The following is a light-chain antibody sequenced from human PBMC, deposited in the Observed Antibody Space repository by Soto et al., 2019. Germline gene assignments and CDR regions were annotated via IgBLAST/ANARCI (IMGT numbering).Light chain of an antibody. CDR3: QQYGSSSWT. V-gene: IGKV3-20*01. CDR2: GAS. J-gene: IGKJ1*01. CDR1: QSVSSNY. Sequence: DIVLTQSPGTLSLSPGERATLSCRASQSVSSNYLAWYQQKPGQAPRLLIHGASTRATGVPDRFSGSGSGTDFTLTISSLEPEEFAVYHGQQYGSSSWTFGQGTKVEIK.